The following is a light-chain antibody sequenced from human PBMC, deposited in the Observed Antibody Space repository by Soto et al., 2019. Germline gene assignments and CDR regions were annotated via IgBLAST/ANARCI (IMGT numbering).Light chain of an antibody. CDR2: EVS. J-gene: IGLJ2*01. CDR3: SSFAGNNNLL. V-gene: IGLV2-8*01. Sequence: QSALTQPPSASGSPGQSVTISCTGTSSDVGGYNYVSWYQQHPGKAPKLMISEVSKRPSGVPDRSSGPKSGNTASLTVTVLPSEDEAEYYCSSFAGNNNLLFGGGTKLTGL. CDR1: SSDVGGYNY.